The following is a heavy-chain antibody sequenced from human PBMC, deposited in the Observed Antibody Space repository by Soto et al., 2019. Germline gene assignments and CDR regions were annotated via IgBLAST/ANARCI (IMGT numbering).Heavy chain of an antibody. CDR2: INHSGST. J-gene: IGHJ4*02. CDR3: ARVVGYCSSTSCYHLRYFDY. D-gene: IGHD2-2*03. V-gene: IGHV4-34*01. Sequence: SETLSLTCAVYGGSFSGYYWSWIRQPPGKGLEWIGEINHSGSTNYNPSLKSRVTISVDTSKNQFSLKLSSVTAADTAVYYCARVVGYCSSTSCYHLRYFDYGGQGTRVTVSS. CDR1: GGSFSGYY.